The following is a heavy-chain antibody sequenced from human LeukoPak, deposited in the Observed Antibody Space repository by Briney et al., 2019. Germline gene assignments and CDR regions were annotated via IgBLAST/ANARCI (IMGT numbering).Heavy chain of an antibody. CDR1: GFTFSSYS. J-gene: IGHJ6*02. V-gene: IGHV3-48*02. Sequence: DPGGSLRLSCAASGFTFSSYSMNWVRQAPGKGLEWVSYISSSSSSTIYYADSVKGRFTISRDNAKNSLYLQMNSLRDEDTAVYYCAREDLLEWLLTPGRGMDVWGQGTTVTVSS. CDR3: AREDLLEWLLTPGRGMDV. D-gene: IGHD3-3*01. CDR2: ISSSSSSTI.